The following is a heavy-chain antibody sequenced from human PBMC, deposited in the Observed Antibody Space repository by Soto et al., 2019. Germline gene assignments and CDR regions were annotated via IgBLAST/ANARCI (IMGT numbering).Heavy chain of an antibody. CDR2: ISSSGSTI. D-gene: IGHD3-3*01. Sequence: GGSLRLSCAASGFTFSSYEMNWVRQAPGKGLEWVSYISSSGSTIYYADSVKGRFTISRDNAKNSLYLQMNGLRAEDTGVYYCARKLTIQAPFDYWGQGILVTVSS. J-gene: IGHJ4*02. CDR1: GFTFSSYE. V-gene: IGHV3-48*03. CDR3: ARKLTIQAPFDY.